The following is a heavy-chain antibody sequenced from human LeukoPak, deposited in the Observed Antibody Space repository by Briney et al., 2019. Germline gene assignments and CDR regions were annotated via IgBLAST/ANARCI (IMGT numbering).Heavy chain of an antibody. CDR2: INPNTGDT. J-gene: IGHJ5*02. CDR1: GYTFTAYY. D-gene: IGHD6-13*01. V-gene: IGHV1-2*02. Sequence: ASVKVSCKTSGYTFTAYYMHWVRQAPGQGLEWMGWINPNTGDTRSAERFQGRVTMARDSSITTIYLELTRLTSDDTAVYYCARDMWQQFDWFDPWGQGTLVTVSS. CDR3: ARDMWQQFDWFDP.